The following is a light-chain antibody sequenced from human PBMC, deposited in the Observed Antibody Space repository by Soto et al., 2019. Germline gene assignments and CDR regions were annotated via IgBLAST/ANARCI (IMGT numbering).Light chain of an antibody. CDR1: SSDVGSYNL. CDR2: EGS. Sequence: QSALTQPASVSGSPGQSITISRTGTSSDVGSYNLVSWYQQHPGKAPKLMIYEGSKRPSGVSNRFSGSKSGNTASLTISGLQAEDEADYYCCSYAGSSTFNVVFGGGTKLTVL. V-gene: IGLV2-23*03. J-gene: IGLJ2*01. CDR3: CSYAGSSTFNVV.